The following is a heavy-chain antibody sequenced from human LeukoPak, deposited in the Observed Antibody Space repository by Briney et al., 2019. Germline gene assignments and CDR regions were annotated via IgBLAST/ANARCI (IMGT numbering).Heavy chain of an antibody. CDR3: AKRGSGWYLDY. CDR1: GFTFSSYD. J-gene: IGHJ4*02. D-gene: IGHD6-19*01. V-gene: IGHV3-23*01. Sequence: GGSLRLSCAASGFTFSSYDISWVRQAPGKGLEWVSAVSGRGDTTYYSDSVRGRFTISRDNSKSTLHLQMDSLRAEDTAVYYCAKRGSGWYLDYWGQGTLVTVSS. CDR2: VSGRGDTT.